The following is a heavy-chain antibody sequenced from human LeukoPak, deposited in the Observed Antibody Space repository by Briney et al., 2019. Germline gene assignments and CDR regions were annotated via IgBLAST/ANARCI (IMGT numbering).Heavy chain of an antibody. CDR1: GGSISGYY. Sequence: SETLSLTCTVSGGSISGYYWNWIRQPPGKGLEWIGYIYYNGSTNYNPSLKSRVTISVDTSKNQFSLKLKSVTAADTAVYYCARSEASHYFDSWGQGTPVTVSS. D-gene: IGHD2-2*01. V-gene: IGHV4-59*01. J-gene: IGHJ4*02. CDR3: ARSEASHYFDS. CDR2: IYYNGST.